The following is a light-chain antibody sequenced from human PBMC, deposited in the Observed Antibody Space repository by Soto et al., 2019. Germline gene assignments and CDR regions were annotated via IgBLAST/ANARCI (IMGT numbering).Light chain of an antibody. Sequence: QSVLTQPPSASGTPGQRVTISCSGSSSNIGSNSVHWYQQLPGPAPKLLIYNNDQWPSGVPDRFSGSKSGTSASLAVSGLQSEDEADYYCATWDDSLKGVVFGGGTKLTVL. CDR1: SSNIGSNS. CDR2: NND. CDR3: ATWDDSLKGVV. J-gene: IGLJ2*01. V-gene: IGLV1-44*01.